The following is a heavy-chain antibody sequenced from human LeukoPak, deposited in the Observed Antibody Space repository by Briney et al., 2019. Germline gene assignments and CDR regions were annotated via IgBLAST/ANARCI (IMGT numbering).Heavy chain of an antibody. CDR3: ARDQAGTTGGRAGRYYYYYMDV. V-gene: IGHV4-4*07. D-gene: IGHD1-1*01. CDR2: IYTSGST. CDR1: GGSISSYY. J-gene: IGHJ6*03. Sequence: SSETLSLTCTVPGGSISSYYWSWIRQPAGKGLEWIGRIYTSGSTNYNPSLKSRVTMSVDTSKNQFSLKLSSVTAADTAVYYCARDQAGTTGGRAGRYYYYYMDVWGKGTTVTISS.